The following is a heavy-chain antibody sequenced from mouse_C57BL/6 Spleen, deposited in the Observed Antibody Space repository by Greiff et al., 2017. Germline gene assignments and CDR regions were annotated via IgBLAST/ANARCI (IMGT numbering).Heavy chain of an antibody. CDR2: IDPSDSYT. J-gene: IGHJ2*01. Sequence: QVQLQQPGAELVMPGASVKLSCKASGYTFTSYWMHWVKQRPGQGLEWIGEIDPSDSYTNYNQKFKCKSTLTVDKSSSTAYMQLSSLTSEDSAVYYCARTGTLYYFDYWGQGTTLTVSS. CDR1: GYTFTSYW. V-gene: IGHV1-69*01. CDR3: ARTGTLYYFDY. D-gene: IGHD4-1*01.